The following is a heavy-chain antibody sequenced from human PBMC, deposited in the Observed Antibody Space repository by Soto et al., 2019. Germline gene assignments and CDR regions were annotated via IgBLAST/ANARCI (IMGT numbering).Heavy chain of an antibody. D-gene: IGHD3-3*01. V-gene: IGHV3-23*01. J-gene: IGHJ3*01. CDR3: AKDSGLPDFGIVMHAFDV. Sequence: GGSLRLSCAASGFTFRDFAMSWVRQAPGRGLEWVSTISSLVNSVFYADSVRGRFTVSRDNSKNTLYLQMNSLRAEDTALYYCAKDSGLPDFGIVMHAFDVWGQGTMVTGSS. CDR2: ISSLVNSV. CDR1: GFTFRDFA.